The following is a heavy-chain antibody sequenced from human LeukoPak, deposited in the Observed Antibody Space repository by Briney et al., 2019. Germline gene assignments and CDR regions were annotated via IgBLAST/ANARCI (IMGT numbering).Heavy chain of an antibody. Sequence: GGSLRLSCVGSGFTFSSDWMSWVRQAPGKGLEWVANIKQDESEKYYVDSVKGRFIVSRDNAKNSLYLQMNSLRVEDTAVDYCANFPHLEPTYLDSWGQGILVSVSS. J-gene: IGHJ4*02. CDR1: GFTFSSDW. D-gene: IGHD1-1*01. V-gene: IGHV3-7*01. CDR2: IKQDESEK. CDR3: ANFPHLEPTYLDS.